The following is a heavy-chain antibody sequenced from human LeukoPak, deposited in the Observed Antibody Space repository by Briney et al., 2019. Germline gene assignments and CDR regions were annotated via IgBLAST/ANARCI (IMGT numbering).Heavy chain of an antibody. D-gene: IGHD5-18*01. CDR1: GFTFSDYY. V-gene: IGHV3-11*01. J-gene: IGHJ4*02. CDR3: ARDWEGYSYGFFDY. Sequence: PGGSLRLSCAASGFTFSDYYMSWIRQAPGKGLEWVSFISSSGASIYYADSLKGRFTISRDNAKNSLYLQMNSLRAEDTAVYYCARDWEGYSYGFFDYWGQGTLVTVSS. CDR2: ISSSGASI.